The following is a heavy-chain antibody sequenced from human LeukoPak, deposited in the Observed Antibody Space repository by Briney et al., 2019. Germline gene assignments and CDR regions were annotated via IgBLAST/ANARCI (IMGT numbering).Heavy chain of an antibody. V-gene: IGHV4-34*01. D-gene: IGHD2-2*01. Sequence: SETLSLTCAVYGGSFSGYYWSWIRQPPGKGLEWIGEINHSGSTNYNPSLKSRVTISVDTSKNQFSLKLSSVTAADTAVYYCAATGGYCSSTSCYPPFGYWGQGTLVTVSS. J-gene: IGHJ4*02. CDR3: AATGGYCSSTSCYPPFGY. CDR1: GGSFSGYY. CDR2: INHSGST.